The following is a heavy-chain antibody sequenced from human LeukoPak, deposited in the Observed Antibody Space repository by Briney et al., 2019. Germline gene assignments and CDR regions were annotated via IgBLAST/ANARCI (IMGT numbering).Heavy chain of an antibody. Sequence: GRSLRLSCAASGFTFSSYGMYWVRQAPGKGLEWVAVIWYDGSNKYYADSVKGRFTISRDNSKNTLYLQMNSPRAEDTAVYYCARAGDYGSGSCAFDMWGQGTMVTVSS. V-gene: IGHV3-33*01. CDR1: GFTFSSYG. D-gene: IGHD3-10*01. J-gene: IGHJ3*02. CDR3: ARAGDYGSGSCAFDM. CDR2: IWYDGSNK.